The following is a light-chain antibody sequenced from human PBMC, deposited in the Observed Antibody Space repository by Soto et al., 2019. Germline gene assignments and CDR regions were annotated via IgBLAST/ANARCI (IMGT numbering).Light chain of an antibody. V-gene: IGKV3-11*01. Sequence: EIVLTQSPGTLSLSPGERATLSCRASQSVSSYLAWYQQKPGQAPRLLIYDTSKRATGVPARFSGGGSGTDFTLTIRSLEPEDFAVYYCQQRSNWPPTWTFGQGTKVDIK. CDR3: QQRSNWPPTWT. J-gene: IGKJ1*01. CDR2: DTS. CDR1: QSVSSY.